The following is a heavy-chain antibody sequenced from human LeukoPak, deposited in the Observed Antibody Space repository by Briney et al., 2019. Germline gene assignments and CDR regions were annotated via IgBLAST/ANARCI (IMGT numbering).Heavy chain of an antibody. Sequence: GGTLRLSCAASGFTFSSYGMSWVRQAPEKGLEWVSAISGSGGSTYYADSVKGRFTISRDNFKNTLYLQVNSLGAEDTALYYCAKLASGSYIIDYWGQGTLVTVSS. J-gene: IGHJ4*02. CDR2: ISGSGGST. CDR3: AKLASGSYIIDY. D-gene: IGHD1-26*01. CDR1: GFTFSSYG. V-gene: IGHV3-23*01.